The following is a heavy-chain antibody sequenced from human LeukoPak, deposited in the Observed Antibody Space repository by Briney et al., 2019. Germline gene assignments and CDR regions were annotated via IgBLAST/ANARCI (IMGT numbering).Heavy chain of an antibody. Sequence: SETLSLTCAVYGGSFSGYYWSWIRQPPGKGLEWIGEINHSGSTNYNPSLKSRVTISVDTSKNQFSLKLSPVTAADTAVYYCASPRYCSSTSCYAFDYWGQGTLVTVSS. J-gene: IGHJ4*02. CDR2: INHSGST. D-gene: IGHD2-2*01. CDR3: ASPRYCSSTSCYAFDY. CDR1: GGSFSGYY. V-gene: IGHV4-34*01.